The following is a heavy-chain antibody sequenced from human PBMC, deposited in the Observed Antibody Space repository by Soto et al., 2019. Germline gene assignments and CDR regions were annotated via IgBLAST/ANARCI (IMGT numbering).Heavy chain of an antibody. CDR3: ARGDMIRGVNTRVDY. D-gene: IGHD3-10*01. V-gene: IGHV3-21*01. CDR2: ISSGSSYI. CDR1: GFTFSSYM. Sequence: EVQLVESGGGLVEPGGSLRLSCAASGFTFSSYMMNWVRQAPGKGLEWVSSISSGSSYIYYADSVKGRFTISRDNAKNSLFLQMNSLRAEDTAVYYCARGDMIRGVNTRVDYWGQGALVTVSS. J-gene: IGHJ4*02.